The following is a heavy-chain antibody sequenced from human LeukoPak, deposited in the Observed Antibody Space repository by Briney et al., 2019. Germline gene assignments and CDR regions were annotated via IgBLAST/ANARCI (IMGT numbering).Heavy chain of an antibody. CDR2: INPNSGGT. CDR1: GYTFTGYY. Sequence: ASVKVSRKASGYTFTGYYMHWVRQAPGQGLEWMGWINPNSGGTNYAQKFQGRVTMTRNTSISTAYMELSSLRSKDTAVYYCASDGPTCSSTSCSQIWGQGTMVTVSS. CDR3: ASDGPTCSSTSCSQI. V-gene: IGHV1-2*02. D-gene: IGHD2-2*01. J-gene: IGHJ3*02.